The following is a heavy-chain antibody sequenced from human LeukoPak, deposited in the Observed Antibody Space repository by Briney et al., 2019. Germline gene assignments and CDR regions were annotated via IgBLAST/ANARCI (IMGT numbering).Heavy chain of an antibody. Sequence: PGRSLRLSCAVSGFTLTSYGMHWVRQAPGKGLEWVAVISYDGSNKYYADSVKGRFTISRDNSKNTLYLQMNSLRAEDTAVYYCAKDGSGSYQGWFDPWGQGTLVTVSS. CDR3: AKDGSGSYQGWFDP. CDR1: GFTLTSYG. J-gene: IGHJ5*02. D-gene: IGHD1-26*01. CDR2: ISYDGSNK. V-gene: IGHV3-30*18.